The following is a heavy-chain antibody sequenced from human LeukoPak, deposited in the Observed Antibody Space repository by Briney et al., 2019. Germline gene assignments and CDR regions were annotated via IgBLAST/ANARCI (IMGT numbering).Heavy chain of an antibody. D-gene: IGHD3-22*01. CDR2: IGSSGSLT. J-gene: IGHJ4*02. CDR1: GFPFSTYE. CDR3: ARDSLHDYGGSGYGYYFDY. Sequence: GGSLRLSCAASGFPFSTYEMIWVRQAPGKEPEWVSYIGSSGSLTYYADSVKGRFTVSRDNAKNSLYLQMNSLRVEDTAIYYCARDSLHDYGGSGYGYYFDYWGQGTLVTVSS. V-gene: IGHV3-48*03.